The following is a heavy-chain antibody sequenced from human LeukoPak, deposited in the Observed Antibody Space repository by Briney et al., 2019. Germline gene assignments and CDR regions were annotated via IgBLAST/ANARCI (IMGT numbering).Heavy chain of an antibody. D-gene: IGHD4-23*01. J-gene: IGHJ4*02. V-gene: IGHV4-34*01. CDR3: ARPRPDYGGNSAPFDY. CDR2: INHSGST. Sequence: SETLSLTCTVSGGSISSYYWSWIRHPPGKGLEWIGEINHSGSTNYNPSLKSRVTISVDTSKNQFSLKLSSVTAADTAVYYCARPRPDYGGNSAPFDYWGQGTLVTVSS. CDR1: GGSISSYY.